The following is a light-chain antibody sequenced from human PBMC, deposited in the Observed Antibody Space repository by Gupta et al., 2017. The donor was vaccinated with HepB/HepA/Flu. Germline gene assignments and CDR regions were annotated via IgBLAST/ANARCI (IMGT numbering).Light chain of an antibody. CDR2: KAS. V-gene: IGKV1-5*03. CDR3: QQDNSYWT. J-gene: IGKJ1*01. Sequence: DIQMTQSPSTLSASVGDRVTITCRASQSISSWLDWYQHKPGKAPNLLIYKASRGESGVPSRFSGSGYANEFTLTSSRRQDVDFANYYCQQDNSYWTFGQGTKVEIK. CDR1: QSISSW.